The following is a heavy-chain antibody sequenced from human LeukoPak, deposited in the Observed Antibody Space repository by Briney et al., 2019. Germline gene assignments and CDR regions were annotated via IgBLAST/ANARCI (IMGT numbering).Heavy chain of an antibody. CDR1: GGSISTTGYY. CDR3: AAYYYDSRGYFD. CDR2: INYSGST. D-gene: IGHD3-22*01. Sequence: ETLSLTCTVSGGSISTTGYYWGWSRQPPGKGLEWIGAINYSGSTYYNPSLKSRVTISADTSKTQFSLKLSTVTAAHTAVYYCAAYYYDSRGYFDWGQGTLVTVSS. V-gene: IGHV4-39*01. J-gene: IGHJ4*02.